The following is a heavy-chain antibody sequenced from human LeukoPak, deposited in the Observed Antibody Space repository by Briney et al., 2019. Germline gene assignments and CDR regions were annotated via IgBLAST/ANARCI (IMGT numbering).Heavy chain of an antibody. D-gene: IGHD5-12*01. Sequence: SQTLSLTCAISGDSVSSNSAAWNWIRQSPSRGLEWLGRTYYRSKWYNDYAVSVKSRITINPDTSKNQFSLQLNSVTSEDTAVYYCAREDNWGYDYVPLFDYWGQGTLVTVSS. CDR3: AREDNWGYDYVPLFDY. CDR1: GDSVSSNSAA. CDR2: TYYRSKWYN. V-gene: IGHV6-1*01. J-gene: IGHJ4*02.